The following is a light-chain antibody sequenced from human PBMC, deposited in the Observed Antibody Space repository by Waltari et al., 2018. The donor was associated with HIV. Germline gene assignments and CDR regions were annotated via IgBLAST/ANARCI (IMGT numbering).Light chain of an antibody. CDR2: EVN. Sequence: QSALTQPPSASGSPGPSVTISCTGTSSDFGAYIYVSWYQHHPGKAPKLIIYEVNKRPSGVPDRFSGSKSGNTASLTVSGLQAEDEADYYCTFFAGNNRLFGGGTKLTVL. V-gene: IGLV2-8*01. J-gene: IGLJ3*02. CDR3: TFFAGNNRL. CDR1: SSDFGAYIY.